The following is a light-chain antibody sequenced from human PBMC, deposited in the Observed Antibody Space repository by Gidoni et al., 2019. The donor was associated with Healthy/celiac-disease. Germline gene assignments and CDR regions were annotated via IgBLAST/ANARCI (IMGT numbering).Light chain of an antibody. Sequence: YELTQPPSVSVSPGQTASITCSGDKLGDKYACWYQQKPGQSPVLVIYQDSKRPSGIPERFSGSNSGNTATLTISGTQAMDEADYYCQAWDSSTEVVFGGGTKLTVL. J-gene: IGLJ2*01. CDR3: QAWDSSTEVV. V-gene: IGLV3-1*01. CDR1: KLGDKY. CDR2: QDS.